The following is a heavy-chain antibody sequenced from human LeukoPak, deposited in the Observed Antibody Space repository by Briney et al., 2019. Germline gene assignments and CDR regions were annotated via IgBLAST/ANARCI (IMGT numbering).Heavy chain of an antibody. V-gene: IGHV1-46*01. Sequence: ASVKVSCKASGYTFTSYYMRWVRQAPGQGLEWMGIINPSGGSTSYAQKFQGRVTMTRDTSTSTVYMELSSLRSEDTAVYYCASTPRYNGYGMDVWGQGTTVTVSS. CDR3: ASTPRYNGYGMDV. J-gene: IGHJ6*02. CDR2: INPSGGST. CDR1: GYTFTSYY. D-gene: IGHD5-12*01.